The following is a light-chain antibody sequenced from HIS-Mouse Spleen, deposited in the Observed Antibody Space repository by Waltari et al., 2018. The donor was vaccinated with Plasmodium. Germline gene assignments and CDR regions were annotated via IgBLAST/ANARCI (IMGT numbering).Light chain of an antibody. CDR2: AAS. V-gene: IGKV1-6*01. J-gene: IGKJ2*01. Sequence: AIQMTQSPSSLSASVGERVPITCRASQGIRNDLGWYQQKPGKAPKLLISAASSLQSGVPSRFSGSGSGTDFTLTISSLQPEDFATYYCLQDYNYPYTFGQGTKLEIK. CDR1: QGIRND. CDR3: LQDYNYPYT.